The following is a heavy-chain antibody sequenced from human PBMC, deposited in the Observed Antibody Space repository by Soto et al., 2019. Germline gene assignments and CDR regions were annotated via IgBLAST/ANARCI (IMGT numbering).Heavy chain of an antibody. J-gene: IGHJ6*03. CDR2: ISSNGVGT. D-gene: IGHD6-6*01. CDR1: RFTLSGYA. V-gene: IGHV3-64*01. Sequence: PGGSLRLSCASSRFTLSGYAMDWVRQAPGKRLEYVSGISSNGVGTYYANSVQGRFTISRDNSKNTVYLQMGSLRPEDMAVYYCARRARPDFYYMDVWGKGTTVTVS. CDR3: ARRARPDFYYMDV.